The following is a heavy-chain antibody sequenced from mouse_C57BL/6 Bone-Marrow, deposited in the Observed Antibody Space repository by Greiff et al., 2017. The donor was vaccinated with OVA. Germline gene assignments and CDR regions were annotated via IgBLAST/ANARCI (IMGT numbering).Heavy chain of an antibody. V-gene: IGHV7-1*01. CDR1: GFTFRDFY. D-gene: IGHD5-1*01. CDR3: ARDWSNYFDY. J-gene: IGHJ2*01. CDR2: SRNKANDYTT. Sequence: EVKLVESGGGLVQSGRSLRLSCATSGFTFRDFYMEWVRQAPGKGLEWIAASRNKANDYTTEYSASVKGRFIVSRDTSQSILYLQMNALRAEDTAIYYCARDWSNYFDYWGQGTTLTVSS.